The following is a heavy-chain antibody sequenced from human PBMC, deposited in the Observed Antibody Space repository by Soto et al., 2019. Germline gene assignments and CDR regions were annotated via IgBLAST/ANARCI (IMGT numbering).Heavy chain of an antibody. D-gene: IGHD2-15*01. CDR3: ARETREVVAAIDY. Sequence: QVQLQESGPGLVKPSQTLSLTCTVSGASISSETYYWSWIRQHPEKGLEWIGYIYYSGSTYYNPSLKSRVTISVDTSKNQFSLKLSSVTAADTAVYYCARETREVVAAIDYWGQGTLVTVSS. V-gene: IGHV4-31*03. CDR2: IYYSGST. CDR1: GASISSETYY. J-gene: IGHJ4*02.